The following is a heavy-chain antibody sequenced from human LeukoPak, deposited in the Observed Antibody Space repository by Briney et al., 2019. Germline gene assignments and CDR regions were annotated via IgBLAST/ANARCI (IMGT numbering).Heavy chain of an antibody. J-gene: IGHJ4*02. V-gene: IGHV4-34*01. CDR3: ASRKATWGPLPPYFLDY. CDR1: GGSFSGYY. CDR2: INHSGST. D-gene: IGHD2/OR15-2a*01. Sequence: PSETLSLTCAVYGGSFSGYYWSWIRQPPGKGLEWIGEINHSGSTNYNPSLKSRVTISVDTSKNQFSLKLTSVTAADTAVYYCASRKATWGPLPPYFLDYGARGPLVPFSS.